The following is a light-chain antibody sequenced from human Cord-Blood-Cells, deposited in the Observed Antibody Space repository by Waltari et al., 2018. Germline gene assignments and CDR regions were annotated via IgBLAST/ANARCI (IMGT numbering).Light chain of an antibody. CDR1: QSVSSSY. CDR3: QQYGSSPPCT. Sequence: TQSPGTLSLSPGERATLPCRASQSVSSSYLAWYQQKPGQAPRLLIYGASSRATGIPDRFSGSGSGTDFTHTISRLEPEDFAVYYGQQYGSSPPCTFGPGTKVDIK. V-gene: IGKV3-20*01. CDR2: GAS. J-gene: IGKJ3*01.